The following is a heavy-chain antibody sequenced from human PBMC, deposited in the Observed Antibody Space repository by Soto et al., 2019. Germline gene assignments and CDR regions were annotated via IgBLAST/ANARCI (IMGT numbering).Heavy chain of an antibody. CDR2: ISGSGGST. CDR3: AKDPGNPRRNIYYYYGMDV. CDR1: GFTFSSYA. V-gene: IGHV3-23*04. J-gene: IGHJ6*02. Sequence: EVHLVESGGGLVQPGGSLRLSCAASGFTFSSYAMSWVRQAPGKGLEWVSAISGSGGSTYYADSVKGRFTISRDNSKNTLYLQMNSLRAEDTAVYYCAKDPGNPRRNIYYYYGMDVWGQGTTVTVSS. D-gene: IGHD6-13*01.